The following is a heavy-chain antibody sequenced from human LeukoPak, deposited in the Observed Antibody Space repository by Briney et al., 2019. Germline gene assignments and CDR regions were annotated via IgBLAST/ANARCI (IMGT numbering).Heavy chain of an antibody. J-gene: IGHJ3*02. CDR3: ARGLRIYDYVWGSYRYPGGAFDI. V-gene: IGHV4-34*01. D-gene: IGHD3-16*02. Sequence: SETLSLTCAVYGGSFSGYYWSWIRQPPGKGLEWIGEINHSGSTNYNPSLKSRVTISVDTSKNQFSLKLSSVTAADTAVYYCARGLRIYDYVWGSYRYPGGAFDIWGQGTMVTVSS. CDR1: GGSFSGYY. CDR2: INHSGST.